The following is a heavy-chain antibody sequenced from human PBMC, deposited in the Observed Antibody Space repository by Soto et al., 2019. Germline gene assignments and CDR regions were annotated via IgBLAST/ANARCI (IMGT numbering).Heavy chain of an antibody. CDR1: GYTFTSYY. V-gene: IGHV1-46*03. D-gene: IGHD2-2*03. J-gene: IGHJ6*03. CDR3: ARASGYCSSTSCYVGSPYYYYYMDV. Sequence: SVKVSCKASGYTFTSYYMHWVRQAPGQGLEWMGIINPSGGSTSYAQKFQGRVTMTRDTSTSTVYMELSSLRSEDTAVYYCARASGYCSSTSCYVGSPYYYYYMDVWGKGTTVTVSS. CDR2: INPSGGST.